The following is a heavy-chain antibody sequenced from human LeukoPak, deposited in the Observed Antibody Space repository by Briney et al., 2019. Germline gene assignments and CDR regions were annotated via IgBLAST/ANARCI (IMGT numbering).Heavy chain of an antibody. D-gene: IGHD3-10*01. Sequence: SETLSLTCTVSGGSISSYYWSWIRQPPGKGLEWIGYISYSGSTNYNPSLKSRVSISVETSKNQFSLKLSSVTAADTAVYYCARDRGLDGSDQLDSWGPGTLVTVSS. CDR2: ISYSGST. V-gene: IGHV4-59*01. J-gene: IGHJ5*01. CDR3: ARDRGLDGSDQLDS. CDR1: GGSISSYY.